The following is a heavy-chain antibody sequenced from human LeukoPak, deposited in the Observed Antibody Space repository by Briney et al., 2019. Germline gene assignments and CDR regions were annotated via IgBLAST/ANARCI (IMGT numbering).Heavy chain of an antibody. CDR1: GASIKSLY. J-gene: IGHJ4*02. Sequence: SETLSLTCTVSGASIKSLYWSWVRQPPGRGLEWIGYISFDGSTNYNLSLQSRVTISVDASQNHFSLKLTSVTTADTATYYCAGSQWELPWTYFYWGLGTLVTVAS. CDR2: ISFDGST. CDR3: AGSQWELPWTYFY. V-gene: IGHV4-59*01. D-gene: IGHD1-26*01.